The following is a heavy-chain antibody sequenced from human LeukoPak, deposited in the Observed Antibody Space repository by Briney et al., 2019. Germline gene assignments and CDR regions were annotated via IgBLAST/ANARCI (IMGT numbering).Heavy chain of an antibody. CDR2: IYYSGTT. CDR3: ARHFQDTAMVSYYFDY. Sequence: KPSETLSLTRTVSGGSSSSSSYYWGWIRQPPGKGLEWIGSIYYSGTTYYNPSLKSRVTISVDTSKNQFSLKLSSVTAADTAVYYCARHFQDTAMVSYYFDYWGQGTLVTVSS. CDR1: GGSSSSSSYY. J-gene: IGHJ4*02. V-gene: IGHV4-39*01. D-gene: IGHD5-18*01.